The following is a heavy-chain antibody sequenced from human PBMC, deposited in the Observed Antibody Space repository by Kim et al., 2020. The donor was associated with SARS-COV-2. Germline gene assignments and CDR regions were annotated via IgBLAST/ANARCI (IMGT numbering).Heavy chain of an antibody. CDR1: GFTFSTYA. V-gene: IGHV3-23*01. Sequence: GGSLRLSCSGSGFTFSTYAMNWVRQSPGKGLEWVSLISGSGGDTYYADSVKGRFTISRDKSKNTLHLQMNNLSAEDTAVYYCAKDAYCSSPNCQYFYYGMDVWGQGTTVTVSS. CDR2: ISGSGGDT. D-gene: IGHD2-2*01. J-gene: IGHJ6*02. CDR3: AKDAYCSSPNCQYFYYGMDV.